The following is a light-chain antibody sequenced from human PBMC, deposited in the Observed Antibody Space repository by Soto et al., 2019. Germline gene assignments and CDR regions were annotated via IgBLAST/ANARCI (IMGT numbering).Light chain of an antibody. Sequence: QSVLTQPDSVSGSPGQSITISCTGTSSDVGGYNYVSWYQQHPGKAPKLMIYEVSNRPSGVSNRFSGSKSGNTASLTISGLQAEDEADYYCSSYTSSSTPLVFGGGTKLTVL. CDR1: SSDVGGYNY. V-gene: IGLV2-14*01. CDR3: SSYTSSSTPLV. CDR2: EVS. J-gene: IGLJ3*02.